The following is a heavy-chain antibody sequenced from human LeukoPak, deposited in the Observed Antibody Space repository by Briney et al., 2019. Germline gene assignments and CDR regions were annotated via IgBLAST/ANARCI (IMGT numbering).Heavy chain of an antibody. D-gene: IGHD3-22*01. J-gene: IGHJ1*01. Sequence: GGSLRLSCAASGFTFSSYGMHWVRQAPGKGLEWVAVISYDGSNKYYADSVKGRFTISRDNSKNTLYLQMNSLRAEDTAVYYCANGPRITMIVGYFQHWGQGTLVTVSS. CDR1: GFTFSSYG. CDR3: ANGPRITMIVGYFQH. CDR2: ISYDGSNK. V-gene: IGHV3-30*18.